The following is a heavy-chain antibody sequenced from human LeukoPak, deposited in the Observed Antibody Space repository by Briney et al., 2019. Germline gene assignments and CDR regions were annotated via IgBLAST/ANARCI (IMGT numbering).Heavy chain of an antibody. V-gene: IGHV1-24*01. CDR3: ATGGGDYVRYYYYGMDV. J-gene: IGHJ6*02. Sequence: ASVTVSFKVSGYTLTELSMHWVRQAPGKGLEWMGGFDPEDGETIYAQKFQGRVTMTEDTSTDTAYMELSSLRSEDTAVYYCATGGGDYVRYYYYGMDVWSQGTTVTVSS. CDR2: FDPEDGET. D-gene: IGHD4-17*01. CDR1: GYTLTELS.